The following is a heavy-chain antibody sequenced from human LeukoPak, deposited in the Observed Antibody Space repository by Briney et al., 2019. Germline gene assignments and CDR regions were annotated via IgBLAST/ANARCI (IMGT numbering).Heavy chain of an antibody. CDR3: AGGANYDFWTGYFNY. CDR1: GYSFNNYW. D-gene: IGHD3-3*01. Sequence: GESLKISCKGYGYSFNNYWIGWVRQMPGKGLEWMGIIYPSDSDTRYSPSFQGQVTISADTCINTAYVQWSSLNASDTAMYYCAGGANYDFWTGYFNYWGQGTLVTVSS. CDR2: IYPSDSDT. V-gene: IGHV5-51*01. J-gene: IGHJ4*02.